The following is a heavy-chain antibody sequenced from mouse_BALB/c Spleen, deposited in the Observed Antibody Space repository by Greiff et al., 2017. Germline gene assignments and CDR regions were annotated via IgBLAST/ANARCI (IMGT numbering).Heavy chain of an antibody. Sequence: QVQLQQSGAELMKPGASVKISCKATGYTFSSYWIEWVKQRPGHGLEWIGEILPGSGSTNYNEKFKGKATFTADTSSNTAYMQLSSLTSEDSAVYYCARGITAVVAPYWYFDVWGAGTTVTVSS. CDR1: GYTFSSYW. V-gene: IGHV1-9*01. CDR2: ILPGSGST. J-gene: IGHJ1*01. D-gene: IGHD1-1*01. CDR3: ARGITAVVAPYWYFDV.